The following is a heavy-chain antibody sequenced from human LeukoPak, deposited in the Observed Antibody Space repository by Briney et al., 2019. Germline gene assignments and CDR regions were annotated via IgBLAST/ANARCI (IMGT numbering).Heavy chain of an antibody. V-gene: IGHV3-21*01. CDR1: GFTFSNYN. CDR3: ARVPGSGSLFDY. D-gene: IGHD3-10*01. CDR2: ITSSGTYT. Sequence: GGSLRLSCADSGFTFSNYNMNWVRQAPGKAMEWVSSITSSGTYTFYADSVKGRFTISRDNAKNSLYLQMDSLGPEDTAVYYCARVPGSGSLFDYWGQGTLVTVSS. J-gene: IGHJ4*02.